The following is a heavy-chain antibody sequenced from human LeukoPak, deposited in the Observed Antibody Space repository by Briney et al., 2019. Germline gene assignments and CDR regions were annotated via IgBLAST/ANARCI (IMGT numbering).Heavy chain of an antibody. V-gene: IGHV1-69*05. CDR1: GFTFSSYA. Sequence: GGSLRLSCAASGFTFSSYAMSWVRQAPGQGLEWMGGIIPIFGTANYAQKFQGRVTITTDESTSTAYMELSSLRSEDTAVYYCARYSYSSSWYHPFDYWGQGTLVTVSS. J-gene: IGHJ4*02. CDR3: ARYSYSSSWYHPFDY. CDR2: IIPIFGTA. D-gene: IGHD6-13*01.